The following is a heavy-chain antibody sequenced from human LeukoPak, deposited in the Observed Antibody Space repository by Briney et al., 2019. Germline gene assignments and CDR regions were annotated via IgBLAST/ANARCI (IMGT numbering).Heavy chain of an antibody. V-gene: IGHV1-18*01. CDR3: ASGVAGNYYYMDV. D-gene: IGHD6-19*01. Sequence: ASVKVSCKAAGYTFTSYGISWVRQAPGQGLEWMGWISAYNGNTNYAQKLQGRVTLTTDTSTSTAYMELRSLRSDDTAVYYCASGVAGNYYYMDVWGKGTTVTVSS. J-gene: IGHJ6*03. CDR2: ISAYNGNT. CDR1: GYTFTSYG.